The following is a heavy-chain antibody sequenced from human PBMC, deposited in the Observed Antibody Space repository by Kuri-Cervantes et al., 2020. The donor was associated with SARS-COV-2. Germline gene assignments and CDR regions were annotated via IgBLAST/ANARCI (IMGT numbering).Heavy chain of an antibody. V-gene: IGHV3-23*01. D-gene: IGHD3-3*01. J-gene: IGHJ6*02. CDR3: ARDRITIFGRYYYGMDD. Sequence: GGSLRLSCAASGFTFSSYAMSWVCQAPGKGLEWVSAISGSGGSTYYADSVKGRFTISRDNAKNSLYLQMNSLRAEDTAVYYCARDRITIFGRYYYGMDDWGQGTTVTVSS. CDR2: ISGSGGST. CDR1: GFTFSSYA.